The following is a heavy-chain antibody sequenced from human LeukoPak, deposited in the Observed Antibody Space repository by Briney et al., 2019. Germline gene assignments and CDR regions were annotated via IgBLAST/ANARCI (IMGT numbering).Heavy chain of an antibody. CDR3: AKGTVGAYEIDY. Sequence: PGGSLRLSCAASGFTFSSYGLHWVRQAPGRGLEWVAFIRYDGNNKYYADSVKARFTISRDNSKNTLYLQMNSLRTEDTAVYYCAKGTVGAYEIDYWGQGTLVTV. V-gene: IGHV3-30*02. D-gene: IGHD1-26*01. CDR1: GFTFSSYG. CDR2: IRYDGNNK. J-gene: IGHJ4*02.